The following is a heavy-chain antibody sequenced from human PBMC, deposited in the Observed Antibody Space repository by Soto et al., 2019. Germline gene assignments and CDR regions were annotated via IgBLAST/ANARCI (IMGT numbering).Heavy chain of an antibody. Sequence: SETLSLTSTVSGGAISTYYGTWIRTTAGKGLEWIGRIYSSGSTKYNPALQSRVTMSLDTSNNQFSLRLTSVTAADTAVYYCARGQRFSDWFDPWGQGTVVNVSS. V-gene: IGHV4-4*07. CDR1: GGAISTYY. CDR2: IYSSGST. CDR3: ARGQRFSDWFDP. D-gene: IGHD3-3*01. J-gene: IGHJ5*02.